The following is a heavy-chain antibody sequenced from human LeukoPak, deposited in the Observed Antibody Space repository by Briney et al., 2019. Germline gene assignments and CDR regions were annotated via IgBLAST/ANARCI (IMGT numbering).Heavy chain of an antibody. CDR1: GFTFSTYA. V-gene: IGHV3-23*01. CDR3: AKPRDYFDY. J-gene: IGHJ4*02. Sequence: PGRSLTLSCAASGFTFSTYAMSCVRQAPGKGLEWVSAISGSGGSTYYADSVRGRFTLSRDNSKNTLYLQMISLRAEDTAVCYCAKPRDYFDYWGQGTLVTVSS. CDR2: ISGSGGST.